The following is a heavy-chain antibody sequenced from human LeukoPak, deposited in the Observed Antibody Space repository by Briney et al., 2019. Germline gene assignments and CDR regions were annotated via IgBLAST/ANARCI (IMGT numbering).Heavy chain of an antibody. V-gene: IGHV3-64D*06. Sequence: GGSLRLSCSVSGFTFSTYVMHCVRQAPGKGLEYVSAISSNGDNTYYADSVKGRFTISRDNSKNTLYLQMSSLRADDTAVYYCVRGTGYWGQGSLVTVSS. J-gene: IGHJ4*02. CDR2: ISSNGDNT. CDR1: GFTFSTYV. CDR3: VRGTGY.